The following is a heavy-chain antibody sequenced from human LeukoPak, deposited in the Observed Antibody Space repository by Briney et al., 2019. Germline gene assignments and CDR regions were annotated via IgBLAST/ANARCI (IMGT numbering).Heavy chain of an antibody. CDR3: ARGGGYCSSTSCYRRRGYNWFDP. CDR1: GYTFTGYY. V-gene: IGHV1-2*02. D-gene: IGHD2-2*02. Sequence: ASVKVSCKASGYTFTGYYMHWVRQAPGQGLEWMGWINPNSGGTSYAQKFQGRVTMTRDTSISTAYMELSRLRSDDTAVYYCARGGGYCSSTSCYRRRGYNWFDPWGQGTLVTVSS. CDR2: INPNSGGT. J-gene: IGHJ5*02.